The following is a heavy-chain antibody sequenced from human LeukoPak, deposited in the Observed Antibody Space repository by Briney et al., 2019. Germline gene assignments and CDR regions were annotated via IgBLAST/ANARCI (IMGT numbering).Heavy chain of an antibody. V-gene: IGHV4-34*01. CDR2: INHSGST. J-gene: IGHJ3*02. CDR3: ARWVFCCAFDI. Sequence: SETLSLTCAVYGGSFSGYYWSWLRQPPGKGLEWIGEINHSGSTYYNPSLKSRVTISVDTSKNQFSLKLSSVPATDTAVYYCARWVFCCAFDIWGQGTMVTVSS. D-gene: IGHD3-9*01. CDR1: GGSFSGYY.